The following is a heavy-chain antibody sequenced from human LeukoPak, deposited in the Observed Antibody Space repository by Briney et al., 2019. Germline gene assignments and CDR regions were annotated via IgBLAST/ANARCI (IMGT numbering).Heavy chain of an antibody. Sequence: ASVKVSCKASGYTFTGYHMHWVRQAPGQGLEWMGVIKPSDGDIGFAHKFQGRISMTRDMSTSTVYLELSSLRSEDTAMYYCARDGSHFGDSEYWGQGTLVIVSS. J-gene: IGHJ4*02. V-gene: IGHV1-46*01. CDR2: IKPSDGDI. CDR3: ARDGSHFGDSEY. D-gene: IGHD4-17*01. CDR1: GYTFTGYH.